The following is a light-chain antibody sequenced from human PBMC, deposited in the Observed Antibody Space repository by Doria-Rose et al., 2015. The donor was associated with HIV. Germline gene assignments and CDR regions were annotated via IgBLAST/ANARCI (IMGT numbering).Light chain of an antibody. CDR1: QSFSSTY. J-gene: IGKJ1*01. Sequence: TQSPGTLSLSPGERATLSCRASQSFSSTYLAWYQQKPGQAPSLLIYDGSTRATGIPDRFSASGSGADFTLTINRLEPEDFAPYYCHQYGTSWTFGQGT. CDR2: DGS. CDR3: HQYGTSWT. V-gene: IGKV3-20*01.